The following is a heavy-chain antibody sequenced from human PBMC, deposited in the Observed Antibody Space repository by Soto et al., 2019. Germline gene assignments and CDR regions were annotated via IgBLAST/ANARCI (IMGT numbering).Heavy chain of an antibody. CDR3: ARTPSLLWFGELLFYFDY. J-gene: IGHJ4*02. Sequence: SETLSLTCTVSGGSISSSSYYWGWIRQPPGKGLEWIGSIYYSGSTYYNPSLKSRVTISVDTSKIQFSLKLSSVTAADTAVYYCARTPSLLWFGELLFYFDYWGQGTPVTVSS. CDR1: GGSISSSSYY. CDR2: IYYSGST. V-gene: IGHV4-39*01. D-gene: IGHD3-10*01.